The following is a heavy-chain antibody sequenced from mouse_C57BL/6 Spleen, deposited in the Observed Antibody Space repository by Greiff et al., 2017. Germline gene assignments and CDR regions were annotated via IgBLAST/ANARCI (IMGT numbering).Heavy chain of an antibody. J-gene: IGHJ3*01. V-gene: IGHV5-9-1*02. CDR2: ISSGGDYI. Sequence: EVQLVESGEGLVKPGGSLKLSCAASGFTFSSYAMSWVRQTPEKRLEWVAYISSGGDYIYYADTVKGRFTISRDNARNTLYLQMSSLKSEDTAMYYCTRGPTMITTRAFAYWGQGTLVTVSA. D-gene: IGHD2-4*01. CDR3: TRGPTMITTRAFAY. CDR1: GFTFSSYA.